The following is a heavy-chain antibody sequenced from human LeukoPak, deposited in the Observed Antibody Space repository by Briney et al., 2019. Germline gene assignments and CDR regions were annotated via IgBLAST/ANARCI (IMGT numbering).Heavy chain of an antibody. CDR2: INPSGGNT. D-gene: IGHD6-19*01. J-gene: IGHJ1*01. V-gene: IGHV1-46*01. CDR3: ARAPRYSSGWYVSEYFQH. Sequence: GASVKVSCKASGYTFTNYYIHWVRQAPGQGLEWMGLINPSGGNTNYAQNFQGRVTMTRDTSISTAYMELSRLRSDDTAVYYCARAPRYSSGWYVSEYFQHWGQGTLVTVSS. CDR1: GYTFTNYY.